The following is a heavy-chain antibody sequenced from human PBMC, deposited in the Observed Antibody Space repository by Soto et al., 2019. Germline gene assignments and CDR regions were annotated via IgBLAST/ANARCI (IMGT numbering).Heavy chain of an antibody. D-gene: IGHD2-8*02. CDR3: ARDKITGLFDY. Sequence: ATLSLTCTVSGGSISSYYLSWIRQPPGKGLEWIGEIYYSGSTNYNPSLKSRVTISVDTSKNQFSLKLTSVTAADTAVYYCARDKITGLFDYWGQGTLVTVSS. CDR1: GGSISSYY. J-gene: IGHJ4*02. V-gene: IGHV4-59*12. CDR2: IYYSGST.